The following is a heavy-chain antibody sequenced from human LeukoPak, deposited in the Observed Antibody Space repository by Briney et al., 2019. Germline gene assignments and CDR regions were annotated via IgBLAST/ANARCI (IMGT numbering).Heavy chain of an antibody. Sequence: PSETLSLTCTVSGGSISSYYWSWIRQPAGKGLEWIGRIYTSGSTNYNPSLKSRVTMSVDTSKNQFSLKLSSVTAADTAVYYCARMSDYVWAPRGSTWGQGTLVTVSS. CDR2: IYTSGST. CDR1: GGSISSYY. V-gene: IGHV4-4*07. D-gene: IGHD3-16*01. J-gene: IGHJ5*02. CDR3: ARMSDYVWAPRGST.